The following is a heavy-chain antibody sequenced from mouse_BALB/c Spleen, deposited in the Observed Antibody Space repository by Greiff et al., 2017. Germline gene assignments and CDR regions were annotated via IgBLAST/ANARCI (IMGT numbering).Heavy chain of an antibody. CDR3: ARHAYYRNAMDY. J-gene: IGHJ4*01. Sequence: EVMLVESGGDLVKPGGSLKLSCAASGFTFSSYYMSWVRQTPEKRLELVAAINSNGGSTYYPDTVKGRFTISRDNAKNTLYLQMSSLKSEDTALYYCARHAYYRNAMDYWGQGTSVTVSS. V-gene: IGHV5-6-2*01. D-gene: IGHD2-12*01. CDR1: GFTFSSYY. CDR2: INSNGGST.